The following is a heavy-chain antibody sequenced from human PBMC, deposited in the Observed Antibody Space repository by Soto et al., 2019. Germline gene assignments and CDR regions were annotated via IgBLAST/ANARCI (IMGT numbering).Heavy chain of an antibody. J-gene: IGHJ1*01. CDR1: GFTFSSYG. CDR2: IWYDGSNK. D-gene: IGHD2-15*01. V-gene: IGHV3-33*01. Sequence: QVQLVESGGGVVQPGRSLRLSCAASGFTFSSYGMHWVRQAPGKGLEWVAVIWYDGSNKYYADSVKGRFTISRDNSKNTVYLQMNSLRAEDTAVYYCARVGRGYCSGGSCYDEYFQHWGQGTLVTVSS. CDR3: ARVGRGYCSGGSCYDEYFQH.